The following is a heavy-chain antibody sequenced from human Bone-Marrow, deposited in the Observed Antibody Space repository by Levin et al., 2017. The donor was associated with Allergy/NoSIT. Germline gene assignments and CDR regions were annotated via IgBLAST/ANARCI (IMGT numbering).Heavy chain of an antibody. D-gene: IGHD2-21*01. CDR3: VRCDPRSPVKAFDV. CDR2: MHTVEGP. CDR1: PGSLNNYY. V-gene: IGHV4-4*07. J-gene: IGHJ5*02. Sequence: SETLSLTCSVSPGSLNNYYWSWIRQPAGKALEWIGRMHTVEGPIYNPSLRSRVPMSLDTSENLFSLNLRSLCAAATALSSCVRCDPRSPVKAFDVWGQGTLVTVSS.